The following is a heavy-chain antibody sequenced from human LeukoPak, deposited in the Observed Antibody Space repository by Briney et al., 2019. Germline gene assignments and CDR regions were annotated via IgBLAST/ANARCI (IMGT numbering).Heavy chain of an antibody. CDR2: IYTSGST. V-gene: IGHV4-4*07. J-gene: IGHJ6*03. CDR3: AREPKVGYYYYYYMDV. Sequence: PSETLSLTCTVSGGSISSYYWSWIRQPAGKGLEWIGRIYTSGSTNYNPSLKSRVTISVDKSKNQFSLKLSSVTAADTAVYYCAREPKVGYYYYYYMDVWGKGTTVTVSS. CDR1: GGSISSYY. D-gene: IGHD1-26*01.